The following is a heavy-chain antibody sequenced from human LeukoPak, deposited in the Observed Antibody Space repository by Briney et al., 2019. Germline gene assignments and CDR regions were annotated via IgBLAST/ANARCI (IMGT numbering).Heavy chain of an antibody. J-gene: IGHJ4*02. D-gene: IGHD6-13*01. CDR3: ARGTTAAAGIFDC. CDR2: IYSSGST. CDR1: GGSISSYY. V-gene: IGHV4-4*07. Sequence: PSETLSLTCSVSGGSISSYYWSWVRQPAGKGLEWIGRIYSSGSTNYNPSLNSRVTMSGDTSNNQFSLRLTSVTAADTAVYYCARGTTAAAGIFDCWGQGTLVTVSS.